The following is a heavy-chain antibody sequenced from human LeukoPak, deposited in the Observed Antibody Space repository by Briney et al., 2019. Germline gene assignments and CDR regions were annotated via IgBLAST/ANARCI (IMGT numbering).Heavy chain of an antibody. Sequence: PGGSLRLSCAASGFTFNTYWMHWVRQAPGKGLVWVSRLNSDGNNTAYADSVKGRFTISRDNAKNTLHLQINSLRAEDTAVYYCARVAGGSQPYYFDYWGQGTLVTVSS. CDR2: LNSDGNNT. J-gene: IGHJ4*02. CDR3: ARVAGGSQPYYFDY. CDR1: GFTFNTYW. V-gene: IGHV3-74*01. D-gene: IGHD1-26*01.